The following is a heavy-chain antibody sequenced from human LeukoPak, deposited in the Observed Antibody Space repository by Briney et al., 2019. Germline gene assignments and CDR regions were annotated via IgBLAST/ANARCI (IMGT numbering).Heavy chain of an antibody. CDR3: VRVQVAVQSVFDYFDY. V-gene: IGHV3-7*01. Sequence: GGSLRLSCAASGFTFSSYWMSWVRQAPGKGLEWVANIKQDGSEKYYVESVKGRFTVSKDNAQDSLYLQMNSLSAEATAVYFCVRVQVAVQSVFDYFDYWGQGTLVTVSS. J-gene: IGHJ4*02. D-gene: IGHD2-2*01. CDR2: IKQDGSEK. CDR1: GFTFSSYW.